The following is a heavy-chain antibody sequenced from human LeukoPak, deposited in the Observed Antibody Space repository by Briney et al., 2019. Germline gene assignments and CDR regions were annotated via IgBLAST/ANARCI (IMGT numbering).Heavy chain of an antibody. CDR3: ARDHLFDY. CDR2: IYYTGST. CDR1: GGSINRTNYY. Sequence: SETLSLTCTVSGGSINRTNYYWAWIRQPPGKGLEWIGYIYYTGSTNYNPSLKSRVTISVDTSKNQFSLKLSSVTAADTAVYYCARDHLFDYWGQGTLVTVSS. J-gene: IGHJ4*02. V-gene: IGHV4-39*07.